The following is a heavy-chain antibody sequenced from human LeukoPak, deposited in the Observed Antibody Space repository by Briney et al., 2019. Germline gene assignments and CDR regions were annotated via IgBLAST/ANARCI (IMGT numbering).Heavy chain of an antibody. J-gene: IGHJ4*02. V-gene: IGHV3-15*01. Sequence: GGSLRLSRSASGFTFSNAWMSWVRQAPGKGLEWVGRIKSKTDGGATDYAAPVKGRFTISRDDSKNTLYLQMKSLKIEDTAVYYCTTGHDYSNYWGQRTLVTVSS. CDR2: IKSKTDGGAT. CDR1: GFTFSNAW. CDR3: TTGHDYSNY. D-gene: IGHD4-11*01.